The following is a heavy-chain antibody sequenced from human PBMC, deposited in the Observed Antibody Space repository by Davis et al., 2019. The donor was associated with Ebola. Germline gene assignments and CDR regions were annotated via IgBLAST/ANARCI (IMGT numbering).Heavy chain of an antibody. V-gene: IGHV3-9*01. J-gene: IGHJ6*02. CDR2: ISWNSGTI. CDR1: GFTFSAYA. Sequence: PGGSLRLSCAASGFTFSAYAMNWVRQAPGKGLEWVSGISWNSGTIGYADSVKGRFTISRDNAKNSLYLQMNSLRAEDTALYYCAKDYSSSPHGMDVWGQGTTVTVSS. CDR3: AKDYSSSPHGMDV. D-gene: IGHD6-13*01.